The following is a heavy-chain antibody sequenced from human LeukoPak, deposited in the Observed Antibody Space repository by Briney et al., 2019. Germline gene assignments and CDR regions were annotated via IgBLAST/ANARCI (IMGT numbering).Heavy chain of an antibody. V-gene: IGHV1-2*02. D-gene: IGHD2-8*01. J-gene: IGHJ6*03. Sequence: ASVKVSCKASGYTFTGYYMHWVRQAPGQGLEWMGWINPNSGGTNYAQKFQGRVTITRNTSISTAYMELSSLRSEDTAVYYCARGRMGYYYYYMDVWGKGTTVTASS. CDR2: INPNSGGT. CDR1: GYTFTGYY. CDR3: ARGRMGYYYYYMDV.